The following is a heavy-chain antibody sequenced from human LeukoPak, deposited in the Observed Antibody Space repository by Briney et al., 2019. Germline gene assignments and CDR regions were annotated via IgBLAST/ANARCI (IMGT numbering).Heavy chain of an antibody. J-gene: IGHJ5*02. V-gene: IGHV3-23*01. CDR1: GFTFGSYA. CDR3: AKDLKVRGVIIGWFDP. Sequence: SGGSLRLSCAASGFTFGSYAMSWVRQAPGKGLEWVSAISGSGGSTYYADSVKGRFTISRDNSKNTLYLQMNSLRAEDTAVYYCAKDLKVRGVIIGWFDPWGQGTLVTVSS. CDR2: ISGSGGST. D-gene: IGHD3-10*01.